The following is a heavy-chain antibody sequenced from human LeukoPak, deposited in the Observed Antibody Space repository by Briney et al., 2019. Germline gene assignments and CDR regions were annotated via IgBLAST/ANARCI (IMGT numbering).Heavy chain of an antibody. Sequence: PGGSLRLSCAASGFTFSSYEMNWVRQAPGKGLEWVAFVQFDGTNKYYADSVKGRFTISRDNSKNTLYLQMNSLRAEDTAVYYCAKDHRTYGDLAGYFDYWGQGTLVTVSS. CDR1: GFTFSSYE. V-gene: IGHV3-30*02. D-gene: IGHD4-17*01. CDR2: VQFDGTNK. J-gene: IGHJ4*02. CDR3: AKDHRTYGDLAGYFDY.